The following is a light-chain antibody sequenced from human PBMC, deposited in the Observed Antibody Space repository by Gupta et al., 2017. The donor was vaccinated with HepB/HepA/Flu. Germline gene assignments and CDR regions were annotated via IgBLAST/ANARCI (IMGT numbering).Light chain of an antibody. V-gene: IGLV2-11*01. CDR1: SSDVGSYNY. Sequence: QSALTQPRSVSGSPGQSVTISCTGTSSDVGSYNYVSWYQQHPGKAPKRMMADVSKRPSGVPERFSCSKSGNTASRTISGLQAEDEAEDDCCSYAGSYTYVIFGGGTQLTVL. CDR3: CSYAGSYTYVI. CDR2: DVS. J-gene: IGLJ2*01.